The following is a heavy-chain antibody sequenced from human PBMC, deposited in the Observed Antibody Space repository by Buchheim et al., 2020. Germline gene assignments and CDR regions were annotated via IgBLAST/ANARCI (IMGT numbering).Heavy chain of an antibody. CDR3: VAGSWSYYFDY. D-gene: IGHD6-13*01. Sequence: EVQLVESGGGLVQPGGSLRLSCAASGFTFSSYWMHWVRQAPGKGLVWVSRTNSDGSSTSYADSVKGRFTISRDNAKKTPFLQMNSLRAEDTAVYYCVAGSWSYYFDYWGQGTL. CDR2: TNSDGSST. CDR1: GFTFSSYW. V-gene: IGHV3-74*01. J-gene: IGHJ4*02.